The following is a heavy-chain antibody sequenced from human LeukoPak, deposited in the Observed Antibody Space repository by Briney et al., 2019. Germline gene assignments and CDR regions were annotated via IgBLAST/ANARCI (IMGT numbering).Heavy chain of an antibody. J-gene: IGHJ4*02. D-gene: IGHD6-19*01. CDR2: INSDGSST. V-gene: IGHV3-74*01. CDR3: VGSSGWWGFDY. CDR1: RFTFSTYW. Sequence: PGGSLRLSCAASRFTFSTYWMHWVRQAPGKGLVWVSRINSDGSSTDYADSVKGRFTISRDNAKNTLYLQMNSLRAEDTALCYCVGSSGWWGFDYWGQGTLVTVSS.